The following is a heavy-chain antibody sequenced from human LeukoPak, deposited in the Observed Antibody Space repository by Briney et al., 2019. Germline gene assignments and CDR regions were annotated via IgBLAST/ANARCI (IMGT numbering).Heavy chain of an antibody. V-gene: IGHV1-18*01. J-gene: IGHJ4*02. Sequence: ASVKVSCKASGYAFTSYGIRWVRQAPGQGLEWMGWISAYNGNTNYAQKLQGRVTMTTDTSTSTAYMELRSLRSDDTAVYYCARKAIPAMVHRDFDYWGQGTLVTVSS. CDR1: GYAFTSYG. D-gene: IGHD5-18*01. CDR3: ARKAIPAMVHRDFDY. CDR2: ISAYNGNT.